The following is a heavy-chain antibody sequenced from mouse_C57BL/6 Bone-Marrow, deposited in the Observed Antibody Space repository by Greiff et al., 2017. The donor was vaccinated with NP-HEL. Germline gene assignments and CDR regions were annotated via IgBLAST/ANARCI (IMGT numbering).Heavy chain of an antibody. J-gene: IGHJ3*01. Sequence: EVQLQQSGPGLVKPSQSLSLTCSVTGYSITSGYYWNWIRQFPGNKLEWMGYISYDGSNNYNPYLKNRISITRDTSKNQFFLKLNSVTTEDTATYYCAKTAQAPFAYWGQGTLVTVSA. D-gene: IGHD3-2*02. CDR2: ISYDGSN. V-gene: IGHV3-6*01. CDR1: GYSITSGYY. CDR3: AKTAQAPFAY.